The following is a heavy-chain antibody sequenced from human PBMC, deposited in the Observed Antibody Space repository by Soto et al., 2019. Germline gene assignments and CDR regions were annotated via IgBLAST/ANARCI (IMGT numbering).Heavy chain of an antibody. V-gene: IGHV1-2*04. J-gene: IGHJ3*02. Sequence: GASVKVSCKASGYTFTGYYMHWVRQAPGQGLEWMGWINPNSGGTNYAQKFQGWVTMTRDTSISTAYMELSRLRSDDTAVYYCAREAGPKEQQLVAGDAFDIWGQGTMVTVSS. CDR2: INPNSGGT. CDR3: AREAGPKEQQLVAGDAFDI. D-gene: IGHD6-13*01. CDR1: GYTFTGYY.